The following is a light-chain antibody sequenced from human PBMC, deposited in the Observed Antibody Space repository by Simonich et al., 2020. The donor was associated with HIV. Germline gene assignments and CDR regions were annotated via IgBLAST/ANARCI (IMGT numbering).Light chain of an antibody. CDR1: SSNIGSNF. CDR3: VAWDDSLSGPV. V-gene: IGLV1-47*01. CDR2: RND. Sequence: QSVLTQPPSASGTPGQRVTISCSGSSSNIGSNFVYWYQQLPGTAPKLLIYRNDQRPSGVPARFSGSKSGTSASLAISGLRSEDEAEYYCVAWDDSLSGPVFGGGTRLTIL. J-gene: IGLJ3*02.